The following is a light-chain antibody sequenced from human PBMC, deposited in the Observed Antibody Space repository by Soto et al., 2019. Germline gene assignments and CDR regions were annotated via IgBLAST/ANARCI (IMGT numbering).Light chain of an antibody. CDR3: QQYNSYAYT. J-gene: IGKJ2*01. V-gene: IGKV1-5*01. Sequence: DIRMTQSPSTLPASVEDRVTITCRARQSISSWLAWYQQKPGKAPKLLIYDASSLESGVPSRFSGSGSGIEFTLTIISLQPDDFATYYCQQYNSYAYTFGQGTKLEIK. CDR2: DAS. CDR1: QSISSW.